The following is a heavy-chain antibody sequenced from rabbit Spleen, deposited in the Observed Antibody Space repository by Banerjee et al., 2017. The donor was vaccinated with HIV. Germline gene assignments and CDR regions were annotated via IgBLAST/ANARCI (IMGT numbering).Heavy chain of an antibody. D-gene: IGHD3-1*01. CDR3: VRDTWNFNL. J-gene: IGHJ4*01. CDR2: IYAGSSGST. V-gene: IGHV1S40*01. Sequence: QSLEESGGDLVKPGASLKLSCTASGFSFSSGYDMCWVRQAPGKGLEWIAYIYAGSSGSTYYASWAKGRFTVSKTSSTMVTLQMTSLTAADTATYFCVRDTWNFNLWGQGTLVTVS. CDR1: GFSFSSGYD.